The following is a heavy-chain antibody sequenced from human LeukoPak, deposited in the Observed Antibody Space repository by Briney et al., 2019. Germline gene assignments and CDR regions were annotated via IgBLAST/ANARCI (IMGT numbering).Heavy chain of an antibody. Sequence: PGGSLRLSCAASGFTFSSYAMSWVRQAPGKGLEWVSAISGSGGSTYYADSVKGRFTISRDNSKNTLYLQMNSLGAEDTAVYYCARPRVTTGAFDIWGQGTMVTVSS. CDR3: ARPRVTTGAFDI. CDR2: ISGSGGST. V-gene: IGHV3-23*01. J-gene: IGHJ3*02. D-gene: IGHD4-17*01. CDR1: GFTFSSYA.